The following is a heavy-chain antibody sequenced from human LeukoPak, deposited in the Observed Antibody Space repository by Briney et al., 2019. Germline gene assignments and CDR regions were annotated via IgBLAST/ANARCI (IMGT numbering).Heavy chain of an antibody. Sequence: KPSETLSLTCVVSGGSTSSHYWSWIRQPPGKRLEWIGYFYYNGRTKYNPSLESRVTISVDTSKNQFSLKLNSVTAADTAVYYCARESSYYYDSSGYYDFDYWGQGTLVTVSS. J-gene: IGHJ4*02. CDR1: GGSTSSHY. V-gene: IGHV4-59*11. CDR3: ARESSYYYDSSGYYDFDY. D-gene: IGHD3-22*01. CDR2: FYYNGRT.